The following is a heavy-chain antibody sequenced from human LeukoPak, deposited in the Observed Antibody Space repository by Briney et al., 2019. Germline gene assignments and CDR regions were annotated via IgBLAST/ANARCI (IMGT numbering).Heavy chain of an antibody. V-gene: IGHV1-69*13. D-gene: IGHD3-22*01. CDR1: GGTFSSYA. CDR3: ASNYYDSSGYITPFDC. J-gene: IGHJ4*02. CDR2: IIPIFGTA. Sequence: SVKVSCKASGGTFSSYAISWVRQAPGQGLEWMGGIIPIFGTANYAQKFQGRVTITADESTSTAYMELSSLRSEDTAVYYCASNYYDSSGYITPFDCWGQGTLVTVSS.